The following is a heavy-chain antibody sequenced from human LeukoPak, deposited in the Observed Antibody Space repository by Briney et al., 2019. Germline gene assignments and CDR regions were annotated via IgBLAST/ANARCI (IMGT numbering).Heavy chain of an antibody. D-gene: IGHD3-22*01. CDR3: ARWGSSGYPYYFDY. V-gene: IGHV1-69*13. CDR2: IIPIFGTA. J-gene: IGHJ4*02. Sequence: SVKVSCKASGGTFSSYAISWVRQAPGQGLEWMGEIIPIFGTANYAQKFQGRVTITADESTSTAYMELSRLRSEDTAVYYCARWGSSGYPYYFDYWGQGTLVTVSS. CDR1: GGTFSSYA.